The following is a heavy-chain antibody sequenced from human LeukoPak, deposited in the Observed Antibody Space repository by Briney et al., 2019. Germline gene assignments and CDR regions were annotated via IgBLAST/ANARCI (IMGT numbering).Heavy chain of an antibody. J-gene: IGHJ6*02. V-gene: IGHV3-15*01. CDR2: IKSKTDDGTT. Sequence: GGSLRLSCAAFGFTFSNGWMSWVRQAPGKGLEWVGRIKSKTDDGTTDYAAPVKGRFTISRDDSKNTLYLQMNSLKTEDTAVYYCTAKEALRYFDWFGDYYYYYGMDVWGQVTTVTVSS. CDR3: TAKEALRYFDWFGDYYYYYGMDV. D-gene: IGHD3-9*01. CDR1: GFTFSNGW.